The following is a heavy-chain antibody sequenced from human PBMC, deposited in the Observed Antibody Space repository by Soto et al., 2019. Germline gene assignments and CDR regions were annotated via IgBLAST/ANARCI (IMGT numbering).Heavy chain of an antibody. J-gene: IGHJ4*02. CDR3: ARYSGGYDY. V-gene: IGHV4-34*01. CDR1: GGSFSGYY. D-gene: IGHD5-12*01. Sequence: SETLSLTCAVYGGSFSGYYWSWIRQPPGKGLEWIGEINHSGSTNYNPSLKSRVTISVDTSKNQFSLKLSSVTAADTAVYYCARYSGGYDYWGQGTLVTVSS. CDR2: INHSGST.